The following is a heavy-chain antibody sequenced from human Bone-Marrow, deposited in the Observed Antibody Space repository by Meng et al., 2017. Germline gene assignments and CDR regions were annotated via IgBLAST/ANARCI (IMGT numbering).Heavy chain of an antibody. V-gene: IGHV6-1*01. D-gene: IGHD3-10*01. Sequence: QVQWQQSGPRLANPPQTLSLPCAMSGDSVSGNRALGHWVRQSPSRGLEWLGHTYYRSQWQSHYGASVKSRISIYADTSRNQFSLILNSVTPEDTAVYYCASWYGESWGQGTLVTVSS. CDR1: GDSVSGNRAL. J-gene: IGHJ4*02. CDR3: ASWYGES. CDR2: TYYRSQWQS.